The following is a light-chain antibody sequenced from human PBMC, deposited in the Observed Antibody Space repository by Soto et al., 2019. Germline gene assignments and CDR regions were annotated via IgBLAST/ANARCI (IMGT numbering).Light chain of an antibody. V-gene: IGKV3-20*01. CDR3: QQDCCSLT. CDR2: GAS. Sequence: EIVLTQSPGTLSLSPGERATLSCRASQSVSSNYLAWYQQKPGQAPRLLIYGASSRATGNPERFSGSGSGTDFTLTISRLEPEDCTVYCCQQDCCSLTFGGGTKVEIK. CDR1: QSVSSNY. J-gene: IGKJ4*01.